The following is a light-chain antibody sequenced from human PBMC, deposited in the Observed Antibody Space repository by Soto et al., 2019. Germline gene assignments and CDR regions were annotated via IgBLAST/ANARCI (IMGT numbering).Light chain of an antibody. CDR2: AAS. V-gene: IGKV1-39*01. J-gene: IGKJ4*01. Sequence: DIQMTQSPSSLSASVGDRVTITCRASQSISSYLNWYQQKPGKAPKLLIYAASSLLSGVPSRFSGSGSGTHCPVTMVRLKPEAFATYYCQQNCSTPLSFGGGTKVDIK. CDR3: QQNCSTPLS. CDR1: QSISSY.